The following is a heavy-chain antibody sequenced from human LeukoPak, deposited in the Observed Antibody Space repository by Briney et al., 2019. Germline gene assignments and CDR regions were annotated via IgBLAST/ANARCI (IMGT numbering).Heavy chain of an antibody. Sequence: PGGSLRLSCAASGFSFSNYGMTWVRQAPGKGLEWVSAISGSGGSTYYADSVKGRFTISRDNSKNTLYLQMNSLRGEDTAVYFCAKAPAGPEYSSSWRFGYNWSDPWGQGTLVIVSS. CDR3: AKAPAGPEYSSSWRFGYNWSDP. V-gene: IGHV3-23*01. CDR2: ISGSGGST. CDR1: GFSFSNYG. J-gene: IGHJ5*02. D-gene: IGHD6-13*01.